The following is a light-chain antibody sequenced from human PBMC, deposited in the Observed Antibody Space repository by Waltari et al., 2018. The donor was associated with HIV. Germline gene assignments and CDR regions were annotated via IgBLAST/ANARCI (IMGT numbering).Light chain of an antibody. Sequence: DIQMTQSPSTLSASVGDRVTITCRASRNISDWLAWYQQKLGEAPNRLIYKASSLQSGVPFRFSGSGSGTEFTLTISSLQPGDFATYYCQQYNSYPITFGQGTRLEIK. V-gene: IGKV1-5*03. CDR3: QQYNSYPIT. J-gene: IGKJ5*01. CDR1: RNISDW. CDR2: KAS.